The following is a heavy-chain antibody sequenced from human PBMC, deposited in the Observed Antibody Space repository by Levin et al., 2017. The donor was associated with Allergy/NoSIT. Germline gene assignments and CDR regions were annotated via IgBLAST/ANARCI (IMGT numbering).Heavy chain of an antibody. CDR2: IWYDGSNK. Sequence: GESLKISCAASGFTFSSYGMHWVRPAPGKGLEWVAVIWYDGSNKYYADSVKGRFTISRDNSKNTLYLQMNSLRAEDTAVYYCARVSGTYYFDYWGQGTLVTVSS. J-gene: IGHJ4*02. CDR1: GFTFSSYG. V-gene: IGHV3-33*01. CDR3: ARVSGTYYFDY. D-gene: IGHD2-15*01.